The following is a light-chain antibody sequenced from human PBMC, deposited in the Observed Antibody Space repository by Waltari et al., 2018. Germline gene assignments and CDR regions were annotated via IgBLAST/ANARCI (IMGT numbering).Light chain of an antibody. CDR3: QETYSSPPST. CDR2: SAS. Sequence: DIQVTQSPSSLSAPVGDRVSITSRASQSIGNYLNWYQHKPGKAPKLLIYSASSLQSGVPSRFSGSGSGTDFTLTITSLQPEDFATYYCQETYSSPPSTFGPGTKVESK. CDR1: QSIGNY. V-gene: IGKV1-39*01. J-gene: IGKJ1*01.